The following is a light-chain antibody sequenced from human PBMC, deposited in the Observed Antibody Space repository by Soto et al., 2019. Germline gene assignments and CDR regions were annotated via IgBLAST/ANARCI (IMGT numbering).Light chain of an antibody. CDR2: DAS. Sequence: ESVLTQSPGTLSLSPGERATLSCRASQSVNSNYLAWYQQKPGQAPRLLIYDASNRVTGIPDRFSGSGSGTDFTLTISRLEPEDFAVYYCQQYGGSVQEFGQGTKVDIK. J-gene: IGKJ1*01. CDR3: QQYGGSVQE. V-gene: IGKV3-20*01. CDR1: QSVNSNY.